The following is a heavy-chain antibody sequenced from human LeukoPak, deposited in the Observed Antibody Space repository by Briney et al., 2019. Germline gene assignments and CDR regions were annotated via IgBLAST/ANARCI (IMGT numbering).Heavy chain of an antibody. J-gene: IGHJ4*02. CDR1: GFTFNTYG. CDR3: AKRFIVKWEFDY. CDR2: ISGSGGAT. D-gene: IGHD1-26*01. V-gene: IGHV3-23*01. Sequence: GGSLRLSCAASGFTFNTYGMSWVRQAPGKGLEWVSGISGSGGATYYADSVKGRFTISRDNSKNTLYLQMNRLRAEDTAVYYCAKRFIVKWEFDYWGQGTLVTVSS.